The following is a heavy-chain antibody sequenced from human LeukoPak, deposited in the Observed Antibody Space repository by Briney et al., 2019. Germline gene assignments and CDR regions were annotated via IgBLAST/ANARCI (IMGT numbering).Heavy chain of an antibody. CDR3: ARITGAVAGHFDY. D-gene: IGHD6-19*01. V-gene: IGHV4-38-2*02. CDR2: IYHSGSS. Sequence: SETLSLTCTVSGYSISSGYYWGWIRQPPGKGLEWIGNIYHSGSSYYNPSLKSRVTIAVDTSKNQFSLRLSSVTAADTAVYYCARITGAVAGHFDYWGQGTLVTVSS. J-gene: IGHJ4*02. CDR1: GYSISSGYY.